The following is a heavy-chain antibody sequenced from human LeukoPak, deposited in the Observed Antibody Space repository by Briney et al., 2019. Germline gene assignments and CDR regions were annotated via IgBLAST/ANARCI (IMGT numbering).Heavy chain of an antibody. D-gene: IGHD1-26*01. J-gene: IGHJ3*02. V-gene: IGHV3-23*01. Sequence: GGSLRLSCAASGFTFSTSAMTWVRQAPGKGLEWVSGIISTGTTYYADSVKGRFTISRDNSKNTLYLQMNSLRAEDTAVYYCISAMVGAESINAFDIWGQGTMVTVSS. CDR1: GFTFSTSA. CDR2: IISTGTT. CDR3: ISAMVGAESINAFDI.